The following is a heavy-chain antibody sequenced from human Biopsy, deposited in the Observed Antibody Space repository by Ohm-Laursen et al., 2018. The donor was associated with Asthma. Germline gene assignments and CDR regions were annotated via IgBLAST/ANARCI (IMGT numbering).Heavy chain of an antibody. D-gene: IGHD2-2*01. CDR1: GYTFTGYY. Sequence: SSVKVSCKASGYTFTGYYMHWVRRAPGQGLEWMGRIIPIFGPTNYAQKFQGRVTISADDSTSTAYMELSSLSSEDTALYYCARGPEYVRSSGALDYWGQGTLVTVSS. V-gene: IGHV1-69*15. J-gene: IGHJ4*02. CDR3: ARGPEYVRSSGALDY. CDR2: IIPIFGPT.